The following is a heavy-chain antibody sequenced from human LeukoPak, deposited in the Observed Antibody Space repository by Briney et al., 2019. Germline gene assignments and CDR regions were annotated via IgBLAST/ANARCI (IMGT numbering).Heavy chain of an antibody. CDR3: ARKVPNDSSGYYYRGQFDP. CDR2: IIPIFGTA. D-gene: IGHD3-22*01. Sequence: EASVKVSCKASGGTFSSYAISWVRQAPGQGLEWMGGIIPIFGTANYAQKFQGRVTFTADKSTSTAYMELSSLRSEDTAVYYCARKVPNDSSGYYYRGQFDPWGQGTLVTVSS. V-gene: IGHV1-69*06. J-gene: IGHJ5*02. CDR1: GGTFSSYA.